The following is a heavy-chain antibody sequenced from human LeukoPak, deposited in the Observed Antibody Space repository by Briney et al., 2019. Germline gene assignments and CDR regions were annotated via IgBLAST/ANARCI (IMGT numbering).Heavy chain of an antibody. D-gene: IGHD4-17*01. CDR3: AKSRNGDYFY. J-gene: IGHJ4*02. CDR2: ISGSGGSI. Sequence: GGSLRLSCAASGFTFSSYAMSWVRQAPGKGLEWVSAISGSGGSIYYADSVKGRFTISRDNSKNTLYLQMNSLRAEDTDVYYCAKSRNGDYFYWGQGTLVTVSS. V-gene: IGHV3-23*01. CDR1: GFTFSSYA.